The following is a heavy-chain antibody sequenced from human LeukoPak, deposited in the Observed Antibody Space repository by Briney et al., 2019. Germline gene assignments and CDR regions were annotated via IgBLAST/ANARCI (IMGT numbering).Heavy chain of an antibody. CDR1: GGSISSYY. CDR2: IYYSGST. D-gene: IGHD4-17*01. Sequence: SETLSLTCTVSGGSISSYYWSWIRQPPGKGLEWIGYIYYSGSTNYNPSLKSRVTISVDTSKNQFSLKLSSATAADTAVYYCARAQRPPYGDYGSWFDPWGQGTLVTVSS. CDR3: ARAQRPPYGDYGSWFDP. J-gene: IGHJ5*02. V-gene: IGHV4-59*01.